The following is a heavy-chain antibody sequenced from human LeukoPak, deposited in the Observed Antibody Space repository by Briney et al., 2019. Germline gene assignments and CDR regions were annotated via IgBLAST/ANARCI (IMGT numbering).Heavy chain of an antibody. CDR1: GFTVSSNY. CDR3: AKGSQQLVRWSYFDY. CDR2: IYSGGST. J-gene: IGHJ4*02. V-gene: IGHV3-53*01. Sequence: GGSLRLSCAASGFTVSSNYMSWVRQAPGKGLEWVSVIYSGGSTYYADSVKGRFTISRDNSKNTLYLQMNSLRAEDTAVYYCAKGSQQLVRWSYFDYWGQGTLVTVSS. D-gene: IGHD6-13*01.